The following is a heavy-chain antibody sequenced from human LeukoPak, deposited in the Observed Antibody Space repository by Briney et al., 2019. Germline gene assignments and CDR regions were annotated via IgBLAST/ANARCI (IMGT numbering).Heavy chain of an antibody. V-gene: IGHV4-59*08. CDR2: IYYSGST. D-gene: IGHD6-13*01. J-gene: IGHJ3*02. Sequence: PSETLSLTCTVSGGSISSYYWSWIRQPPGKGLGWIGYIYYSGSTNYNPSLKSRVTISVDTSKNQFSLKLTSVTAADTAVYYCASRGVAAAYDAFGIWGQGTMVTVSS. CDR1: GGSISSYY. CDR3: ASRGVAAAYDAFGI.